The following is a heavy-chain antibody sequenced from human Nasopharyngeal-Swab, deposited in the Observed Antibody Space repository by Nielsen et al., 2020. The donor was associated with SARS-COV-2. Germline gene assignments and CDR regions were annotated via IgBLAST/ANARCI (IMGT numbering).Heavy chain of an antibody. CDR3: AKDQTTGTTFYGVDV. CDR2: IKQDGSEK. Sequence: GGSLRLSCAASGFTFSSYWMSWVRQAPGKGLEWVANIKQDGSEKYYVDSVKGRFTISRDNAKNPLYLQMNSLRAEDTAVYYSAKDQTTGTTFYGVDVWGQGTTVTVSS. CDR1: GFTFSSYW. J-gene: IGHJ6*02. D-gene: IGHD4-17*01. V-gene: IGHV3-7*01.